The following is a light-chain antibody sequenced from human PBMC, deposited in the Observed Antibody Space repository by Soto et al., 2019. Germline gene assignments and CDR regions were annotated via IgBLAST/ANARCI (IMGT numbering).Light chain of an antibody. V-gene: IGLV2-14*01. Sequence: QSALTQPASVSGSLGQSITISCTGSNRDIGAYNLVSWYQQYPDTAPKLIIYEVRNRPSGVPDRFSGSKSGTSASLAISGLQSQDEADYYCATWDDSLNGWVFGGGTKLTVL. CDR2: EVR. J-gene: IGLJ3*02. CDR3: ATWDDSLNGWV. CDR1: NRDIGAYNL.